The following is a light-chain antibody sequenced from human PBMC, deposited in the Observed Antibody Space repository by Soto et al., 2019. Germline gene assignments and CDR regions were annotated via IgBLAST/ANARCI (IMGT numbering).Light chain of an antibody. V-gene: IGKV3-11*01. CDR3: QQRSNWPPMYT. CDR1: QSVSNY. Sequence: EIVLTQSPATLSLSPGERATLSCRASQSVSNYLAWYQQKPGQAPRLLIYDASNRATGIPARFSGSGSGTDFTLTSSSLDPEDFAVYYCQQRSNWPPMYTFGQGTKLEIK. CDR2: DAS. J-gene: IGKJ2*01.